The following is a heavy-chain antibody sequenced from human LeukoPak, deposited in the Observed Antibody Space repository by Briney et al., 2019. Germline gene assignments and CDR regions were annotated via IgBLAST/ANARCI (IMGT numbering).Heavy chain of an antibody. V-gene: IGHV4-38-2*02. CDR2: IYHSGST. J-gene: IGHJ4*02. CDR1: GYSISSDYY. Sequence: SETLSLTCTVSGYSISSDYYWGWIRQPPGKGLEWIGSIYHSGSTDYNPSLKSRVTISVDTSKNQFSLKLSSVTAADTAVYYCARDLEFCSRTNYYAPFDYWGQGTLVTVSS. CDR3: ARDLEFCSRTNYYAPFDY. D-gene: IGHD2-2*01.